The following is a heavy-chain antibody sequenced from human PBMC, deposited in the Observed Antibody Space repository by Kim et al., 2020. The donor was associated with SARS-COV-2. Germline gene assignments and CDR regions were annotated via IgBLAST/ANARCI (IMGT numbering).Heavy chain of an antibody. CDR2: VKSDEITT. J-gene: IGHJ4*02. D-gene: IGHD3-16*01. V-gene: IGHV3-74*01. CDR3: ATGKISAYEY. Sequence: GGSLRLSCAASGITFSNYWMHWVRQAPGKGPVWVSLVKSDEITTTYADSVKGRFTISRDNGKNTLYLQMNSLRDDDTAVYYCATGKISAYEYWGQGTLVTVSS. CDR1: GITFSNYW.